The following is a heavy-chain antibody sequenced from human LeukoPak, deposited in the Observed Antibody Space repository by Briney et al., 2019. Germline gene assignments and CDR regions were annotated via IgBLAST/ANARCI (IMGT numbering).Heavy chain of an antibody. Sequence: GGSLRLSCAASGFTFSSYSMNRVRQAPGKGLEWVSSISSSSSYIYYADSVKGRFTISRDNAKNSLYLQMNSLRAEDTAVYYCARDEGYSSSWYRNYYFDYWGQGTLVTVSS. J-gene: IGHJ4*02. V-gene: IGHV3-21*01. CDR3: ARDEGYSSSWYRNYYFDY. CDR1: GFTFSSYS. D-gene: IGHD6-13*01. CDR2: ISSSSSYI.